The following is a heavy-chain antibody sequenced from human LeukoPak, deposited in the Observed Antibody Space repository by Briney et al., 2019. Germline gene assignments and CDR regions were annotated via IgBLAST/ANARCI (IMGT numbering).Heavy chain of an antibody. D-gene: IGHD6-19*01. V-gene: IGHV4-34*01. CDR2: INHSGST. CDR1: GGSFSGYY. CDR3: ARAAVGLRLLIDY. J-gene: IGHJ4*02. Sequence: TSETLSLTCAVYGGSFSGYYWSWIRQPPGKGLEWIGEINHSGSTNYNPSLKSRVTISVDTSKNQFSLKLSSVTAADTAVYYCARAAVGLRLLIDYWGQGTLVTVSS.